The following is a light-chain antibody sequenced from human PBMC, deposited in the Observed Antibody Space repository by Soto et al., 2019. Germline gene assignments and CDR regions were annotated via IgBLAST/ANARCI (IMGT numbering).Light chain of an antibody. CDR1: SSDVGSYDC. Sequence: QSALIQPPSVSGSPGQSVTISCTGTSSDVGSYDCVSWDQHRTVPKLMIFNVNSQPSGVPERFSGSKSGNTASMTISGLQAEDEADYQCYSYTSSATYVLGTGTKLTVL. CDR3: YSYTSSATYV. V-gene: IGLV2-18*02. CDR2: NVN. J-gene: IGLJ1*01.